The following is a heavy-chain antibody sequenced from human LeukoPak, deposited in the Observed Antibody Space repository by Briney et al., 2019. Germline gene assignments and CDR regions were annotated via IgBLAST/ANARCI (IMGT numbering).Heavy chain of an antibody. D-gene: IGHD4-17*01. Sequence: ETLSLTCAVYGGSLSSYYWSWIRQPPGKGLEWVSVISGSGGSTYYADSVKGRFTISRDNSKNTLYLQMNSLRADDTAVYYCAKEWGVDYGLRYWGQGTLVTVSS. J-gene: IGHJ4*02. V-gene: IGHV3-23*01. CDR2: ISGSGGST. CDR1: GGSLSSYY. CDR3: AKEWGVDYGLRY.